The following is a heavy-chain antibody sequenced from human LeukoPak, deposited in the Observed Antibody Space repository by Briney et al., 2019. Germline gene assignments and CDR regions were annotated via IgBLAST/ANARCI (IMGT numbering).Heavy chain of an antibody. CDR3: ARGSIFGVVITTPFDY. V-gene: IGHV3-23*01. Sequence: AGGSLRLSCAASGFTFSSSAMSWVRQAPGRGLEWVSAISGSGGSTYYADSVKGRFTISRDDSRNTLYLQVNSLRAEDTAVYYCARGSIFGVVITTPFDYWGQGTLVTVSS. J-gene: IGHJ4*02. D-gene: IGHD3-3*01. CDR1: GFTFSSSA. CDR2: ISGSGGST.